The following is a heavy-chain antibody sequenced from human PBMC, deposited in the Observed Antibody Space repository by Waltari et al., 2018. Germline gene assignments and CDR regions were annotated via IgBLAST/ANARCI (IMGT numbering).Heavy chain of an antibody. CDR2: IYHSGST. Sequence: QVQLQESGPGLVKPSGTLSLTCAVSGGSISSSNWWSWVRQPPGKGLEWIGEIYHSGSTNYNPSLKSRVTISVDKSKNQFSLKLSSLRSEDTAVYYCARDYAIAQPYYFDYWGQGTLVTVSS. CDR3: ARDYAIAQPYYFDY. CDR1: GGSISSSNW. D-gene: IGHD2-21*01. V-gene: IGHV4-4*02. J-gene: IGHJ4*02.